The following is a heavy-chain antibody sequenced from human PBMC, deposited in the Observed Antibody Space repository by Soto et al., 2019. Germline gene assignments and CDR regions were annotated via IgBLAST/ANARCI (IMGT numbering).Heavy chain of an antibody. V-gene: IGHV3-53*01. CDR2: IYDNGTT. CDR3: VSPLPSGRNYGLDV. CDR1: GLTVSNAY. D-gene: IGHD3-10*01. Sequence: EVQLVESGGGLIQPGGSLRLSCAASGLTVSNAYMAWVRQAPGMGLEWVSVIYDNGTTYYADSVKGRFTISRDTSTNTLSLQMDSLSAEDTAVYYCVSPLPSGRNYGLDVWGQGTTVTVSS. J-gene: IGHJ6*02.